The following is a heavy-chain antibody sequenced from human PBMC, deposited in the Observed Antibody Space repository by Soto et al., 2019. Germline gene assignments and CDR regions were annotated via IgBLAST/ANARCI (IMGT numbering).Heavy chain of an antibody. CDR2: ISGSGGST. CDR1: GFTFSSYA. CDR3: DNDRSEPFFECVTKSVVDY. Sequence: GGSLRLSCAASGFTFSSYAMSWVRQAPGKGLEWVSAISGSGGSTYYVDSVKGRFTICRDNSKNTLYLQMNSLRAEDTAVYYWDNDRSEPFFECVTKSVVDYWGQGTLVTVSS. J-gene: IGHJ4*02. D-gene: IGHD3-3*02. V-gene: IGHV3-23*01.